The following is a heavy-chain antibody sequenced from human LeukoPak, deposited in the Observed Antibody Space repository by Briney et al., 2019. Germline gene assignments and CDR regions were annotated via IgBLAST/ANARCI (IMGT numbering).Heavy chain of an antibody. CDR3: AKSYIVVVPATTSFDY. Sequence: GGSLRLSCAASGFTFSSYAMSWVRQAPGRGLEWVSAISASGGSTYYADSVKGRFTISRDNSKNTLYVQMNSLRAEDTAVYYCAKSYIVVVPATTSFDYWGQGTLVTVSS. CDR1: GFTFSSYA. J-gene: IGHJ4*02. CDR2: ISASGGST. V-gene: IGHV3-23*01. D-gene: IGHD2-2*01.